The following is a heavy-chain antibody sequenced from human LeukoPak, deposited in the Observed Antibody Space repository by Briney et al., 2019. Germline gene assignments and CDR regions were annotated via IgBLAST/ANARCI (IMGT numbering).Heavy chain of an antibody. Sequence: PGGSLRLSCAASGFTFSSYSMNWVRQAPGKGLEWVSVIYSGGSTYYADSVKGRFTISRDNSKNTLYLQMNSLRAEDTAVYYCARNPWFGELSWFDPWGQGTLVTVSS. V-gene: IGHV3-66*01. CDR2: IYSGGST. D-gene: IGHD3-10*01. CDR3: ARNPWFGELSWFDP. J-gene: IGHJ5*02. CDR1: GFTFSSYS.